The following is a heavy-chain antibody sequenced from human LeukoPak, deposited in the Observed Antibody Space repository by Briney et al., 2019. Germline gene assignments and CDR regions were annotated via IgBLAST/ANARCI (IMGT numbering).Heavy chain of an antibody. CDR1: GGSFSGYY. V-gene: IGHV4-34*01. CDR3: ARVSYYDSSGNRGAFDY. CDR2: INHSGST. D-gene: IGHD3-22*01. Sequence: SETLSLTCAVYGGSFSGYYWSWIRQPPGKGLEWIGEINHSGSTNNNPSLKSRVTISVDTSKNQFSLKLSSVTAADTAVYYCARVSYYDSSGNRGAFDYWGQGTLVTVSS. J-gene: IGHJ4*02.